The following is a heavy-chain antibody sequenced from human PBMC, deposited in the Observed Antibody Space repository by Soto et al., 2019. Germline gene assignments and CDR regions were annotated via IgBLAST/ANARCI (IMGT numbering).Heavy chain of an antibody. Sequence: ASANVSGKASGYTFTSYGISWVRQAPGQGLEWIGWISAYNGNTNYAQKLQGRVTMTTDTSTSTAYMELRSLRSDDTAVYYCAREREGDGDDAFDIWGQGSMVAVSS. J-gene: IGHJ3*02. V-gene: IGHV1-18*04. D-gene: IGHD3-16*01. CDR2: ISAYNGNT. CDR3: AREREGDGDDAFDI. CDR1: GYTFTSYG.